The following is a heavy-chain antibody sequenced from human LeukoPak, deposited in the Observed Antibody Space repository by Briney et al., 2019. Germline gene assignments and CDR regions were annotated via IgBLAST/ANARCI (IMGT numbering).Heavy chain of an antibody. D-gene: IGHD6-19*01. V-gene: IGHV6-1*01. CDR3: ARDLASAWHGFDY. CDR1: GDSVLSNGAA. J-gene: IGHJ4*02. CDR2: TKYRSKWYN. Sequence: SQTLSLTCAISGDSVLSNGAAWNWIRQSPSRGLEWLGRTKYRSKWYNDYAESVKSRITINTDTSKNQFSLQLKSVTPEDTGVYYCARDLASAWHGFDYWGPGTLVTVFS.